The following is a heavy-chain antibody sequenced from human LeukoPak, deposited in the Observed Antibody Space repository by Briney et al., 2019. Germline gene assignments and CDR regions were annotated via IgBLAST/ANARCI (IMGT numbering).Heavy chain of an antibody. CDR2: ISGSGTYT. Sequence: PGGSLRLSCAASGFTFRRYAMSWVRQAPGKGLEWVSVISGSGTYTFYADSVKGRFTISRDNSKNTLYLQMNSLRAEDTAVYYCAKAYSSGWYVGYWGQGTLVTVSS. V-gene: IGHV3-23*01. CDR1: GFTFRRYA. J-gene: IGHJ4*02. D-gene: IGHD6-19*01. CDR3: AKAYSSGWYVGY.